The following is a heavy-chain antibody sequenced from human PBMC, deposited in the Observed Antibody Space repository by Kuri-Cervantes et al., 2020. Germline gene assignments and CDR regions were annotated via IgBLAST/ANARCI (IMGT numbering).Heavy chain of an antibody. CDR1: GGSISSINW. Sequence: GSLRLSCAVSGGSISSINWWSWVRQPPGKGLEWIGEINHSGSTNYNPSLKSRVTISVDTSKNQFSLKLSSVTAADTAVYYCASRNSSSSSDRWGQGTLVTVSS. V-gene: IGHV4-4*02. J-gene: IGHJ5*02. D-gene: IGHD6-6*01. CDR3: ASRNSSSSSDR. CDR2: INHSGST.